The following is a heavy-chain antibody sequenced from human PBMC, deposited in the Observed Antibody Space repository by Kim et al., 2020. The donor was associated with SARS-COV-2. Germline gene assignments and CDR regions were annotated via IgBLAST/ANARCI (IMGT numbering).Heavy chain of an antibody. CDR3: ARGGGSYYLGY. J-gene: IGHJ4*02. Sequence: ANYAQKFQGRVTITADESTSTAYMELSSLRSEDTAVYYCARGGGSYYLGYWGQGTLVTVSS. D-gene: IGHD1-26*01. CDR2: A. V-gene: IGHV1-69*01.